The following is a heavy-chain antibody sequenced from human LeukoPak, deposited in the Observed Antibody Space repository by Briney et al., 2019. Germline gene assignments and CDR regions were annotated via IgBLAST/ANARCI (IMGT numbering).Heavy chain of an antibody. Sequence: GGSLRLSCAASGFTVSSNYMSWVRQAPGKGLEWVSVIYSGGSTYYADSVKGRFTISRDNSKNTLYLQMNSLRAEDTAVYYCASGLMVRGVLFDYWGQGTLVTVSS. CDR1: GFTVSSNY. V-gene: IGHV3-53*01. J-gene: IGHJ4*02. D-gene: IGHD3-10*01. CDR3: ASGLMVRGVLFDY. CDR2: IYSGGST.